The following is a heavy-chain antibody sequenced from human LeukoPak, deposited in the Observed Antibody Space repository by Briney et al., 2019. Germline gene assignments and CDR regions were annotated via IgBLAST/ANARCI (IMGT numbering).Heavy chain of an antibody. CDR3: ASTQGDDSSGYYGY. CDR1: GGSISSSSYY. CDR2: IYYSGST. D-gene: IGHD3-22*01. J-gene: IGHJ4*02. Sequence: SETLSLTCTVSGGSISSSSYYWGWIRQPPGKGLEWIGSIYYSGSTYYNPSLKSRVTISVDTSMNQFSLKLSSVTAADTAVYYCASTQGDDSSGYYGYWGQGTLVTVSS. V-gene: IGHV4-39*01.